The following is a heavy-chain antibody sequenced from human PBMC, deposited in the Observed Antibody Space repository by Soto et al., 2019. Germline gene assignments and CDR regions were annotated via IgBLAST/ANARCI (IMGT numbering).Heavy chain of an antibody. V-gene: IGHV3-66*01. J-gene: IGHJ4*02. D-gene: IGHD3-16*01. Sequence: EEQLVESGGDLVQPGGSLRLSCAASGFTVSNNYMNWIRQSPGKGLDWVSLIYSGGSTYYADSVKGRFPISRVSSTITLYLQMSSLRAEDTAMYYFAAYIHKGYWREGTMVTVSS. CDR1: GFTVSNNY. CDR3: AAYIHKGY. CDR2: IYSGGST.